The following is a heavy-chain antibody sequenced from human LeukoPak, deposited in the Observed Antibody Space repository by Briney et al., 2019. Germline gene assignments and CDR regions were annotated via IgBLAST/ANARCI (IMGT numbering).Heavy chain of an antibody. Sequence: PGGSRRLACAASGFTFSSYAMSWVRQAPGGGLGWVSAISGSGGSTYYADSVKGRFTISRDNSKNTLYLQMNSLRAEDTAVYYCAKDLIGSGSYGRSSYWGQGTLVTVSS. J-gene: IGHJ4*02. V-gene: IGHV3-23*01. CDR3: AKDLIGSGSYGRSSY. CDR2: ISGSGGST. D-gene: IGHD3-10*01. CDR1: GFTFSSYA.